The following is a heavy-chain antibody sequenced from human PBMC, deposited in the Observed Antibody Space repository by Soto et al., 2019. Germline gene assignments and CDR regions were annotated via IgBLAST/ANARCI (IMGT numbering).Heavy chain of an antibody. CDR3: ARVAPPYDY. CDR1: GYTFTSYA. CDR2: INAGNGNT. V-gene: IGHV1-3*01. Sequence: ASVKVSCKASGYTFTSYAMHWVRQAPGQRLEWMGWINAGNGNTKYSQKLQGRVTMTTDTSTSTAYMDLRSLRSDDTAVYYCARVAPPYDYWGQGTLVTVSS. J-gene: IGHJ4*02.